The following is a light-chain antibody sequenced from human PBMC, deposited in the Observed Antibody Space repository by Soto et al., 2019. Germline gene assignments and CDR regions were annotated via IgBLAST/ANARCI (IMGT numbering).Light chain of an antibody. CDR2: KAS. CDR3: QQYKSYSRT. J-gene: IGKJ1*01. CDR1: QSISSW. Sequence: DIQMTQSPSTLSASVGDRVTITCRASQSISSWLTWYQQKPGKAPKRLIYKASSLDSGVPSRFSGSGSGTEFTLTISRLQPDDFATYYCQQYKSYSRTFGQGTKVEIK. V-gene: IGKV1-5*03.